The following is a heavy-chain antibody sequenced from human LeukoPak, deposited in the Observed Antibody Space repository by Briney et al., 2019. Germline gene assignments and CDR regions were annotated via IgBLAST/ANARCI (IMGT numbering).Heavy chain of an antibody. V-gene: IGHV4-59*01. CDR1: GGSISSYY. J-gene: IGHJ5*02. CDR2: IYYSGST. Sequence: PSETLSLTCTVSGGSISSYYWSWIRQPPGKGLEWIGYIYYSGSTNYNPSLKSRVTISVDTSKNQFSLKLSSVTAADTAVYYCARIIVVVPAVPSGWFDPWGQGTLVTVSS. CDR3: ARIIVVVPAVPSGWFDP. D-gene: IGHD2-2*01.